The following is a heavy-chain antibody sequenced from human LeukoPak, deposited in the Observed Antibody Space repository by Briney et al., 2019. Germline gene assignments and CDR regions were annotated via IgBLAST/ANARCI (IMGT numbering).Heavy chain of an antibody. CDR2: IYHSGST. V-gene: IGHV4-38-2*02. D-gene: IGHD6-6*01. CDR1: GYSVSSGYY. Sequence: SETLSLTCTVSGYSVSSGYYWGWIRQPPGKGLEWVGSIYHSGSTYYNPPLKSRVTISVDTSKNQFSLKLYSVTAADTAVYYCARGSSSSAHDYWGQGTLVTVAS. J-gene: IGHJ4*02. CDR3: ARGSSSSAHDY.